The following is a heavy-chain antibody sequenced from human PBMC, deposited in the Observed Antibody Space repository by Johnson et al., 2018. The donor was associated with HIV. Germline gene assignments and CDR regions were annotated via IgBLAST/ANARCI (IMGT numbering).Heavy chain of an antibody. CDR3: ARTQRVTMIVVSLGAFDI. Sequence: QMQLVESGGGLVKPGGSLRLSCAASGFNFSDYYMSWIRQAPGKGLDWISYISNSGSTIYYVDSVKGRFPIPRDKAKNSLYLQMNSLRAEDTAVYYCARTQRVTMIVVSLGAFDIWGQGTMVTVSS. D-gene: IGHD3-22*01. CDR2: ISNSGSTI. V-gene: IGHV3-11*04. J-gene: IGHJ3*02. CDR1: GFNFSDYY.